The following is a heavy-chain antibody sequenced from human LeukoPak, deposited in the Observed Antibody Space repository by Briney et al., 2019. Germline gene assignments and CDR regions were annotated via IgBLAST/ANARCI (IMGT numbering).Heavy chain of an antibody. CDR3: AKDRWTTVVRDLDY. V-gene: IGHV3-23*01. J-gene: IGHJ4*02. D-gene: IGHD4-23*01. CDR1: GFTFSSYA. Sequence: GGSLRLSCAASGFTFSSYAMSWVRQAPGRGLEWVSVIPGSAGTTYYAGSVKGRFTISRDNSKNTLYLQMSSLRVEDTAVYYCAKDRWTTVVRDLDYWGQGTLVTVSS. CDR2: IPGSAGTT.